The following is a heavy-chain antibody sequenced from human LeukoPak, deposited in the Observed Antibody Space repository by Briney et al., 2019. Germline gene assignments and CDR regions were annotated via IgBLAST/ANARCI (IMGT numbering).Heavy chain of an antibody. CDR3: ARAYSGYTYGYHY. J-gene: IGHJ4*02. CDR2: ISGSGDTT. D-gene: IGHD5-18*01. CDR1: GFTFSSYA. Sequence: GGSLRLSCAASGFTFSSYAMSWVRQAPGKGLEWVSVISGSGDTTYYADSVKGRFTISRDNAKNSLYLQMNSLTAEDTAVYYCARAYSGYTYGYHYWGQGTLVTVSS. V-gene: IGHV3-23*01.